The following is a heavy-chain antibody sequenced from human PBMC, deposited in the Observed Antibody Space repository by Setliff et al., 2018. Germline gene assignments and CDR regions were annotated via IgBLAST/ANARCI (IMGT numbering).Heavy chain of an antibody. CDR1: GYTFTGYY. V-gene: IGHV1-2*04. Sequence: ASVKVSCKASGYTFTGYYMHWVRQAPGQGLEWMGWINPNSGGTNYAQKFQGWVTMTRDTSISTAYMELSRLRSDDTAVYYCARARDDGVCYDSSGYLYYYGMDVWGQGTTVTVSS. D-gene: IGHD3-22*01. CDR3: ARARDDGVCYDSSGYLYYYGMDV. CDR2: INPNSGGT. J-gene: IGHJ6*02.